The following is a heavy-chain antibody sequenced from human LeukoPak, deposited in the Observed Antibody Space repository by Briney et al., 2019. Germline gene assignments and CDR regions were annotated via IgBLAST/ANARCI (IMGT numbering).Heavy chain of an antibody. Sequence: GESLKISFKGSGYSFTSYWIGWVRQMPGKGLAWMGIIYPGDSDTRYSPSFQGQVTISADKSISTAYLQWSSLRASDTAMYYCARWPRDYQGGVGYFDYWGQGTLVTVSS. D-gene: IGHD4-11*01. CDR3: ARWPRDYQGGVGYFDY. J-gene: IGHJ4*02. V-gene: IGHV5-51*01. CDR2: IYPGDSDT. CDR1: GYSFTSYW.